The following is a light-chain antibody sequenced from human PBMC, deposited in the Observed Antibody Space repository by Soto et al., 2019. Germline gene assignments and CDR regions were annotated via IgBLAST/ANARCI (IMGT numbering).Light chain of an antibody. J-gene: IGKJ1*01. V-gene: IGKV1-12*01. CDR2: VAS. Sequence: DIQMTQSPSYVSASVGDRVIITCRASQGISNWLAWYQQKPGQAPKLLMQVASSLQSGVPSRFSGTGSGTYFTLTISSLQPEDVASYYCQQALNFPWTFGQGTKVEIK. CDR3: QQALNFPWT. CDR1: QGISNW.